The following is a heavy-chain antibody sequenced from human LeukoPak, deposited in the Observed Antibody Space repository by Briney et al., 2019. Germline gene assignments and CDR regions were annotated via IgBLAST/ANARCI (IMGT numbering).Heavy chain of an antibody. V-gene: IGHV3-23*01. CDR3: AKDRYSSGYFDY. D-gene: IGHD6-19*01. J-gene: IGHJ4*02. CDR2: MSGSGGST. CDR1: GFTFSSYA. Sequence: GGSLRLSCAASGFTFSSYAMSWVRQAPGKGLEWVSAMSGSGGSTYYADSVKGRFTISRDNSKNTLYLQMNSLRAEDTAVYYCAKDRYSSGYFDYWGQGTLVTVSS.